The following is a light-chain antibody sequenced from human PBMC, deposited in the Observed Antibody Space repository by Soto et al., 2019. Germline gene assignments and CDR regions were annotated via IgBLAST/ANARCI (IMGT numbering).Light chain of an antibody. J-gene: IGKJ1*01. Sequence: DIPMNQSPSTLSASIRDRVTITCRASQSIGRWVAWYQQKPGKANNILIEDDSTLQSGVPSRFSGRGSGTEFTLTISSLQPDDFATYSCQQYNSYSWTFGQGTKVDIK. CDR2: DDS. V-gene: IGKV1-5*01. CDR3: QQYNSYSWT. CDR1: QSIGRW.